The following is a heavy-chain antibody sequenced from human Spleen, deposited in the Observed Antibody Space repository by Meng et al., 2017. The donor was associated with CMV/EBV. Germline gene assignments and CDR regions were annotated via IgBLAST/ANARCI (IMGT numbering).Heavy chain of an antibody. CDR1: GYTFTGYY. V-gene: IGHV1-2*02. CDR3: AREGRYSHGNDYYYGMDV. Sequence: ASVKVSCKASGYTFTGYYIHWVRQAPGQGLEWMGWINPNSGGTNYAQKFQGRVTMTRDTSISTVYMELSSLSSEDTAVYYCAREGRYSHGNDYYYGMDVWGQGTTVTVSS. CDR2: INPNSGGT. D-gene: IGHD5-18*01. J-gene: IGHJ6*02.